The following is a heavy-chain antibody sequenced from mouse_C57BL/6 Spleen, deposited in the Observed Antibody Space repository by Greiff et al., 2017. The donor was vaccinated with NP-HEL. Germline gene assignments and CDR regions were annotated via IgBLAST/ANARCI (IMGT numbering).Heavy chain of an antibody. CDR2: IYPSDSET. J-gene: IGHJ4*01. Sequence: QVQLKQSGAELVRPGSSVKLSCKASGYTFTSYWMDWVKQRPGQGLEWIGNIYPSDSETHYNQKFKDKATLTVDKSSSTAYMQLSSLTSEDSAVYYCARWGGLGSSGMDYWGQGTSVTVSS. D-gene: IGHD1-1*01. V-gene: IGHV1-61*01. CDR3: ARWGGLGSSGMDY. CDR1: GYTFTSYW.